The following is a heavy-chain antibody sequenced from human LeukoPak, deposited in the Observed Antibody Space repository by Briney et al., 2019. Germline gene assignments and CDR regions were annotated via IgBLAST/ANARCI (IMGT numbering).Heavy chain of an antibody. CDR3: AKEHQVVTFDH. D-gene: IGHD2-15*01. CDR2: ISSSSSTI. V-gene: IGHV3-48*01. J-gene: IGHJ4*02. CDR1: GFTFSSYS. Sequence: GGSLRLSCAASGFTFSSYSMNWVRQAPGKGLEWVSYISSSSSTIYYADSVKGRFTISRDNAKNSLYLQMNSLRPEDTAVYFCAKEHQVVTFDHWGQGTLVTVSS.